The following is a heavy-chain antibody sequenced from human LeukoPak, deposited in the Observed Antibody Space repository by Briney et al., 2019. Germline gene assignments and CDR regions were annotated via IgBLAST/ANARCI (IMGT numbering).Heavy chain of an antibody. CDR1: SGSISSSSYY. D-gene: IGHD3-3*01. J-gene: IGHJ4*02. V-gene: IGHV4-39*01. Sequence: SETLSLTCTVSSGSISSSSYYWGWIRQPPGKGLEWIGSINYSGSTYYNPSLESRVTVSVDTSQKLFSVRLTSVTAADTAVYYCAAHYDFWSGFVFDYWGQGSLVTVSS. CDR2: INYSGST. CDR3: AAHYDFWSGFVFDY.